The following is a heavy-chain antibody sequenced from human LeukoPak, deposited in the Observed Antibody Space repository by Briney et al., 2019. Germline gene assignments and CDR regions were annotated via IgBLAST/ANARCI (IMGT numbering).Heavy chain of an antibody. Sequence: SETLSLTCTVSGGSISSGSYYWSWIRQPAGKGLEWIGRIYTSGSTNYNPSLKSRITISVDTSKNLFSLKLSSVTAADTAVYYCARTRSSGWYEGPYYGMDVWGQGTTVTVSS. CDR2: IYTSGST. CDR1: GGSISSGSYY. D-gene: IGHD6-19*01. CDR3: ARTRSSGWYEGPYYGMDV. J-gene: IGHJ6*02. V-gene: IGHV4-61*02.